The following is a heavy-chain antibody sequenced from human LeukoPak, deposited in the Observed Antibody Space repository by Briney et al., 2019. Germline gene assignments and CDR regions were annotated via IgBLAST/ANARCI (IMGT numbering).Heavy chain of an antibody. CDR3: ARQGATSMDYYYMDV. Sequence: PSETLSLTCTVSGGSISSGSYYWSWIRQPAGKGLEWIGRIYTSGSTNYNPSLKSRVTISVDTSKNQFSLKLSSVTAADTAVYYCARQGATSMDYYYMDVWGKGTTVTVSS. CDR2: IYTSGST. V-gene: IGHV4-61*02. D-gene: IGHD1-26*01. J-gene: IGHJ6*03. CDR1: GGSISSGSYY.